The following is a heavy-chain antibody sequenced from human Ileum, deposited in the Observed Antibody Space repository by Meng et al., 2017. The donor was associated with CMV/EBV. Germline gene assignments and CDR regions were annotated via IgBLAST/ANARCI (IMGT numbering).Heavy chain of an antibody. CDR3: ARDVGGLVVVVPAAILDS. CDR2: INPNDGAT. V-gene: IGHV1-2*02. J-gene: IGHJ5*01. D-gene: IGHD2-2*01. CDR1: GYTFTDYH. Sequence: ASVKVSCKTSGYTFTDYHIHWVRQAPGQGLEWLGWINPNDGATNYAPNFQGRVTMTTDTSISTAYMELSGLRSDDTARFYCARDVGGLVVVVPAAILDSWGQGTLVTVSS.